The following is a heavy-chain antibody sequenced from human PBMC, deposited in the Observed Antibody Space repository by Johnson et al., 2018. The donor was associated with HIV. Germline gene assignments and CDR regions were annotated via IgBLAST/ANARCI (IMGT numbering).Heavy chain of an antibody. CDR1: GFTFSTYA. J-gene: IGHJ3*02. CDR2: ISHDGSNR. Sequence: QVPLVESGGGVAQPGRSLRLSCAASGFTFSTYAFHWVRQAPGKGLDWVAVISHDGSNRYYADSVKGRFIISRDKSTNTLYLQMNSLRSEDTAVYFCAKVKIVTDVFDIWGQGTMVTVSS. D-gene: IGHD2-21*01. V-gene: IGHV3-30*04. CDR3: AKVKIVTDVFDI.